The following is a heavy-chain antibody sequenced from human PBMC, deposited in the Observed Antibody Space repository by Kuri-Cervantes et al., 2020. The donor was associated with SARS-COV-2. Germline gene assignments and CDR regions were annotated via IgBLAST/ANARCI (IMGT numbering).Heavy chain of an antibody. CDR3: ARVGCSSTSCYTGDYYYGVDV. V-gene: IGHV3-64*01. Sequence: GESLKISCAASGFTFSSYAMHWVRQAPGEGLEYVSAISSNGGSTYYANSVKGRFTISRDNSKNTLYLQMGSLRAGDMAVYYCARVGCSSTSCYTGDYYYGVDVWGQGTTVTVSS. D-gene: IGHD2-2*02. CDR2: ISSNGGST. J-gene: IGHJ6*02. CDR1: GFTFSSYA.